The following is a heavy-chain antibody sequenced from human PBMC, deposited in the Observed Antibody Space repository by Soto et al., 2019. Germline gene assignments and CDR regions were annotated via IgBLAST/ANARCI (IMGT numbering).Heavy chain of an antibody. CDR3: ARSEREAEIEY. V-gene: IGHV4-34*01. Sequence: PSETLSLTCAVYGGSFSGYYWSWIRQPPGKGLEWIGEINHSGSTNYNPSLKSRVTISVDTSKNQFSLKLSSVTAADTAVYYCARSEREAEIEYWGQGTLVTVSS. CDR2: INHSGST. CDR1: GGSFSGYY. J-gene: IGHJ4*02. D-gene: IGHD1-1*01.